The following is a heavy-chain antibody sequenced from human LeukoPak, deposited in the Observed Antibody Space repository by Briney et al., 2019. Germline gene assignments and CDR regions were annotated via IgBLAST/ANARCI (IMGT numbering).Heavy chain of an antibody. Sequence: SETLSLTCTVSGGSISSSSYYWGWIRQPPGKGLEWIGSIYYSGSTYYNPSLKSRVTISVDTSKNQFPLKLSSVTAADTAVYYCARLKLNSGYDGDYWGQGTLVTVSS. V-gene: IGHV4-39*01. CDR3: ARLKLNSGYDGDY. CDR2: IYYSGST. CDR1: GGSISSSSYY. J-gene: IGHJ4*02. D-gene: IGHD5-12*01.